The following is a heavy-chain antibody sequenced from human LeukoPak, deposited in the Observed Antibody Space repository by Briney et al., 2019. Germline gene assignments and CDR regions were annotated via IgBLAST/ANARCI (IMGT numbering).Heavy chain of an antibody. D-gene: IGHD3-10*01. CDR1: GLSLSKYA. CDR3: AKVPYSDYGSGRPPFMDV. J-gene: IGHJ6*02. Sequence: GGCLSLSCAASGLSLSKYAMGGVRPAPWGGGGWVLTISVIGGSTYYAGSVKGRSTIYRDSSKNTLFLQLDRLRAGDTDIHYCAKVPYSDYGSGRPPFMDVWGQGTTVAVSS. CDR2: ISVIGGST. V-gene: IGHV3-23*01.